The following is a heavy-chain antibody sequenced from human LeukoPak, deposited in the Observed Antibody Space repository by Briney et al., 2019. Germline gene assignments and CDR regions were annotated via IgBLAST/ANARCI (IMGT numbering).Heavy chain of an antibody. CDR2: IYYSGST. V-gene: IGHV4-31*03. CDR1: GGSISSGGYY. Sequence: SETLSLTCTVSGGSISSGGYYWSWIRQHPGKGLEWIGYIYYSGSTYYNPSLKSRVTISVDTSKNQSSLKLSSVTAADTAVYYCARGRAVIYFDYWGQGTLVTVSS. J-gene: IGHJ4*02. D-gene: IGHD2-21*01. CDR3: ARGRAVIYFDY.